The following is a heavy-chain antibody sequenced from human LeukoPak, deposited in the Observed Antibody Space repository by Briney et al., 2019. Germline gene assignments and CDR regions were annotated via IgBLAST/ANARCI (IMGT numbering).Heavy chain of an antibody. V-gene: IGHV1-8*03. CDR3: ARGRVGYCSGGSCYDWFDP. D-gene: IGHD2-15*01. CDR1: GYTFTSYD. J-gene: IGHJ5*02. CDR2: MNPNSGNT. Sequence: ASVKVSCKASGYTFTSYDINWVRQATGQGLQWMGWMNPNSGNTGYAQKFQGRVTITRNTSISTAYMELSSLRSEDTAVYYCARGRVGYCSGGSCYDWFDPWGQGTLVTVSS.